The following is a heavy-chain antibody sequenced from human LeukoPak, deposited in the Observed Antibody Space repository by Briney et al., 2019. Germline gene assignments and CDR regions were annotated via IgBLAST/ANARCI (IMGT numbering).Heavy chain of an antibody. CDR3: ARQLPTAAADTRGCFDY. CDR2: LYYGENA. D-gene: IGHD6-25*01. V-gene: IGHV4-39*01. J-gene: IGHJ4*02. Sequence: PSETVSLPCTVSGDSISPISSSTYYWGWIRQAPGKGLEWIGSLYYGENAHYNPSLKSRATLSVDTSNNQFSLKLTSVTAADAAVYFCARQLPTAAADTRGCFDYRGQGAVVTVPS. CDR1: GDSISPISSSTYY.